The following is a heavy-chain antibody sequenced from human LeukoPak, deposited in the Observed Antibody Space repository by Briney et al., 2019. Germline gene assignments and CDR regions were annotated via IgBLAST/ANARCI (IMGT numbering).Heavy chain of an antibody. CDR2: VYYTGST. D-gene: IGHD3-10*01. CDR3: TRSQNYYGSGDY. Sequence: PSETLSLTCIVSGDSVSNGNYYWSWLRQPPGKALEWIGYVYYTGSTYYNPSLEGRVTISVDTSGNHFSVKLNSVTAADTAVYYCTRSQNYYGSGDYWSQGTLVTVSS. CDR1: GDSVSNGNYY. J-gene: IGHJ4*02. V-gene: IGHV4-61*03.